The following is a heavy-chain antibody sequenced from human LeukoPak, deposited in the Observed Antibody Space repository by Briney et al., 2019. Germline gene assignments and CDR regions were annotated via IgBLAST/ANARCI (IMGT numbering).Heavy chain of an antibody. CDR3: ARDLSPVVRASPMGY. V-gene: IGHV3-30*03. CDR2: ITYDGYYK. J-gene: IGHJ4*02. Sequence: GGSLRLSCVGFGLTFRNYGMNWVRQAPGKGLEWVALITYDGYYKYYSDSVKGRFTISSDTSKNTLYLQMNSLRAEDTAVYYCARDLSPVVRASPMGYWGQGTLVTVSS. D-gene: IGHD3-10*01. CDR1: GLTFRNYG.